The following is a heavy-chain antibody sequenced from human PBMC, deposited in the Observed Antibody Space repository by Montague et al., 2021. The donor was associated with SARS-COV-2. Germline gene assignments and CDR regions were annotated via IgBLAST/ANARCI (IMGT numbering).Heavy chain of an antibody. V-gene: IGHV4-39*01. CDR1: GGSIRSKNFY. D-gene: IGHD6-19*01. CDR2: IYESGTT. J-gene: IGHJ4*02. CDR3: VSPGMTAVADQFDY. Sequence: SETLSLTCTVSGGSIRSKNFYWGWIRQSPGKGLDWIGYIYESGTTYYNPSLKSRVAISLDTPNNQFSLKITSLTVADTAIYYCVSPGMTAVADQFDYWGPGILVTVSS.